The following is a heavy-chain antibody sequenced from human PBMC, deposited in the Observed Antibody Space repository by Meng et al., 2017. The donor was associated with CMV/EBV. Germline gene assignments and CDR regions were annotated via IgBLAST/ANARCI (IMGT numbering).Heavy chain of an antibody. J-gene: IGHJ5*02. CDR3: AKVTLGYCSSTSCYPWFDP. CDR2: ISGGGGST. V-gene: IGHV3-23*01. CDR1: GFTFSSYA. Sequence: GESLKISCAASGFTFSSYAMSWVRQAPGKGLEWVSAISGGGGSTYYADSVKGRFTISRDNSKNTLYLQMNSLRAEDTAVYYCAKVTLGYCSSTSCYPWFDPWGQGTLVTVSS. D-gene: IGHD2-2*01.